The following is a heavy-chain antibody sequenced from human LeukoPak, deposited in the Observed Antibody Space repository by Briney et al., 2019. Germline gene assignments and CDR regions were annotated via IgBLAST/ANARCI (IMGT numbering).Heavy chain of an antibody. CDR1: GYTFTSYD. J-gene: IGHJ3*02. CDR3: ARSYSSSWSDAFDI. D-gene: IGHD6-13*01. V-gene: IGHV1-8*01. Sequence: ASVKVSCEASGYTFTSYDINWVRQATGQGLEWMGWMNPNSGNTGYAQKFQGRVTMTRNTSISTAYMELSSLRSEDTAVYYCARSYSSSWSDAFDIWGQGTMVTVSS. CDR2: MNPNSGNT.